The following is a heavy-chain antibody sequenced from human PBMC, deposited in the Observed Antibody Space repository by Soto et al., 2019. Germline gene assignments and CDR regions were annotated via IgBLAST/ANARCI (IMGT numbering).Heavy chain of an antibody. CDR3: AKDPARILLWFEESQDAFDI. V-gene: IGHV3-30*18. Sequence: QVQLVESGGGVVQPGRSLRLSCAASGFTFSSYGMHWVRQAPGKGLEWVAVISYDGSNKYYADSVKGRFTISRDNSKNTLYLQMNSLRAEDTAVYYCAKDPARILLWFEESQDAFDIWGQGTMVTVSS. CDR2: ISYDGSNK. CDR1: GFTFSSYG. J-gene: IGHJ3*02. D-gene: IGHD3-10*01.